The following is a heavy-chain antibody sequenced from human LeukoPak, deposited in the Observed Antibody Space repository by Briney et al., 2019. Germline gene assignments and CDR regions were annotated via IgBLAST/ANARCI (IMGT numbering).Heavy chain of an antibody. CDR3: ATSYYDFWSGLDY. CDR1: GFTFSSYA. CDR2: ISGSGGST. V-gene: IGHV3-23*01. J-gene: IGHJ4*02. Sequence: PGGSLRLSCAASGFTFSSYAMSWVRQAPGKGLEWLSAISGSGGSTYYADSVKGRFTISRDNSKNTLYLQMNSLRAEDTAVYYCATSYYDFWSGLDYWGQGTLVTVSS. D-gene: IGHD3-3*01.